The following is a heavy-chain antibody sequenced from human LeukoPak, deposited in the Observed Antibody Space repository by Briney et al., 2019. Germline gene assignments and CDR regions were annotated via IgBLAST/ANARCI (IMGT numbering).Heavy chain of an antibody. CDR1: GFTFSSYS. J-gene: IGHJ4*02. CDR3: ARDGELEQRGGYYFDY. Sequence: PGGSLRLSCAASGFTFSSYSMNWVRQAPGKGLEWVSSISSSSSDIYYADSVKGRFTISRDNAKNSLFLQLNSLRAEDTAVYYCARDGELEQRGGYYFDYWGQGTLVTVSS. CDR2: ISSSSSDI. D-gene: IGHD1/OR15-1a*01. V-gene: IGHV3-21*01.